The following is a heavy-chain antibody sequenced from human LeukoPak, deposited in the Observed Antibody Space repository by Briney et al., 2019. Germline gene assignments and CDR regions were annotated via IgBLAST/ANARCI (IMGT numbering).Heavy chain of an antibody. CDR3: ARQIISGRARRIKTTVVTPDDY. CDR2: INHSGST. Sequence: SETLSLTCAVYGGSFSGYYWSWIRQPPGKGLEWIGEINHSGSTNYNPSLKSRVTISVDTSKNQFSLKLSSVTAADTAVYYCARQIISGRARRIKTTVVTPDDYWGQGTLVTVSS. D-gene: IGHD4-23*01. CDR1: GGSFSGYY. J-gene: IGHJ4*02. V-gene: IGHV4-34*01.